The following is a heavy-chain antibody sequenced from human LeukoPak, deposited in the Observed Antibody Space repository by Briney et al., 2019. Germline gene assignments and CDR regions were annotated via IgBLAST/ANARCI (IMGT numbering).Heavy chain of an antibody. J-gene: IGHJ6*02. D-gene: IGHD6-19*01. CDR1: GSTFSSYG. CDR3: ASSGLQYGMDV. Sequence: PGGSLRLSCAASGSTFSSYGMHWVRKAPGKGLEWVALIRYDGSEEYYADSVKGRFTISRDNSKNTLYLQMNSLRAEDTAVYYCASSGLQYGMDVWGQGTTVTVSS. CDR2: IRYDGSEE. V-gene: IGHV3-30*02.